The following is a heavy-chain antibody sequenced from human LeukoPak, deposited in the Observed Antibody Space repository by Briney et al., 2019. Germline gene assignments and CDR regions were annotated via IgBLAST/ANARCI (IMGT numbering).Heavy chain of an antibody. J-gene: IGHJ3*02. D-gene: IGHD3-22*01. V-gene: IGHV5-51*01. Sequence: RTGESLKISCKGSGYSFTTYWIGWVRQMPGTGLEWMGVIYPDDSHTRYSPSFQGQVTISADKSISTAYLQWSSLKASDTAIYYCARHPRNYYGSSGYYSHDTFDIWGQGTMVTVSS. CDR3: ARHPRNYYGSSGYYSHDTFDI. CDR2: IYPDDSHT. CDR1: GYSFTTYW.